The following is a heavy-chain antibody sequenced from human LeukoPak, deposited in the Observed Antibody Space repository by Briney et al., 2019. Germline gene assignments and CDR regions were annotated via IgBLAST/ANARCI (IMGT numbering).Heavy chain of an antibody. CDR3: AREGHSSGWV. CDR2: ISSGGNYI. D-gene: IGHD6-19*01. V-gene: IGHV3-21*01. CDR1: GFIFSSYS. Sequence: GVSLRLSCAASGFIFSSYSMSWVRQAPGKGLQWVSCISSGGNYIYHADSLKGRFTITRDNAKKSVSLQLNSLRAEDTAVDFCAREGHSSGWVWGQGILVTVSS. J-gene: IGHJ4*02.